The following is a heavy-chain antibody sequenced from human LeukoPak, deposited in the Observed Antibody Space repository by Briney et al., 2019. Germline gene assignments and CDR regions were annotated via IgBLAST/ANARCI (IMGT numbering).Heavy chain of an antibody. V-gene: IGHV3-30-3*01. CDR2: ISYDGSNK. CDR1: GFTFSSYA. J-gene: IGHJ4*02. D-gene: IGHD2-2*01. Sequence: PGGSLRLSCAASGFTFSSYAMHWVRQAPDKGLEWVAVISYDGSNKYYADSVKGRFTISRDNSKNTLYLQMNSLRAEDTAVYYCARDPSLTGPFDYWGQGTLVTVSS. CDR3: ARDPSLTGPFDY.